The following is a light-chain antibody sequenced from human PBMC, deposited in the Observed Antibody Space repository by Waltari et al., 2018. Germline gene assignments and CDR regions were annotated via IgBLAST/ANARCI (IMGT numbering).Light chain of an antibody. CDR3: QQYDNLPT. Sequence: DVQMTQSPSSLSASVGDRVTITCRASQDIKRHLNWYHQKPGKAPKVLIYDVSNLHTGVASRFRGSGSGTDFTFIISSLQPEDSGTYFCQQYDNLPTFGGGTKVEI. V-gene: IGKV1-33*01. CDR2: DVS. CDR1: QDIKRH. J-gene: IGKJ4*01.